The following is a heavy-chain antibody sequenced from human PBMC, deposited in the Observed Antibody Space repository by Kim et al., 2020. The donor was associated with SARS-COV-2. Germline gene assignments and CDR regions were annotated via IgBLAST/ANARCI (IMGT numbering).Heavy chain of an antibody. J-gene: IGHJ5*02. Sequence: GGSLRLSCAASGFTFSSYAMSWVRQAPGKGLEWVSAISGSGGSTYYADSVKGRFTISRDNSKNTLYLQMNSLRAEDTAVYYCANHGASEDYYDSSGYYYWNWFDPWGQGTLVTVSS. CDR1: GFTFSSYA. CDR2: ISGSGGST. D-gene: IGHD3-22*01. V-gene: IGHV3-23*01. CDR3: ANHGASEDYYDSSGYYYWNWFDP.